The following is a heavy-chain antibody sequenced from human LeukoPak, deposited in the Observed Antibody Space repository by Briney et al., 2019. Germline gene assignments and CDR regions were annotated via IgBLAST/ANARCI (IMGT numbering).Heavy chain of an antibody. D-gene: IGHD6-13*01. V-gene: IGHV4-39*07. CDR1: GGSISSGSHH. Sequence: KPSETLSLTCTVSGGSISSGSHHWGWIRQPPEKGLDWIGEITRTGRINYNPALKGRVTMSLDTSKNQFSLKLSSVTAADTAVYYCARVNMAAGGSGWFDPWGQGTLVTVSS. J-gene: IGHJ5*02. CDR2: ITRTGRI. CDR3: ARVNMAAGGSGWFDP.